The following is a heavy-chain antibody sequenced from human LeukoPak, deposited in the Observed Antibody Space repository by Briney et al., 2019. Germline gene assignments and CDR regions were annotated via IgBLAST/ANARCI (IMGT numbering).Heavy chain of an antibody. V-gene: IGHV3-23*01. CDR1: GFTFSSYG. D-gene: IGHD2-2*01. Sequence: GGSLRLSCAASGFTFSSYGMRGVRQAPGKGLEWVSGISGSGGTTYYADSVKGRFTISRDNSKNTLYLQMNSLSAEDTAVYYCAKGGYCSSTSCFVGTFDIWGQGTMVTVSS. J-gene: IGHJ3*02. CDR3: AKGGYCSSTSCFVGTFDI. CDR2: ISGSGGTT.